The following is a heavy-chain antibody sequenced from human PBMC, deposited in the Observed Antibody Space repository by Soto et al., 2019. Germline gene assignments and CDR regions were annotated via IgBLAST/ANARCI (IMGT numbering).Heavy chain of an antibody. Sequence: QVQLVQSGAEVKKPGSSVKVSCKASGGTFSSYTIGWVRQAPGQGLEWMGRIIPILGIANYAQKFQGRVTITADKSTSTAYMDLSSLRSEDTAVYYCARFRPSSTTGTRNAFDIWGQGTMVTVSS. J-gene: IGHJ3*02. CDR1: GGTFSSYT. CDR2: IIPILGIA. D-gene: IGHD1-1*01. CDR3: ARFRPSSTTGTRNAFDI. V-gene: IGHV1-69*02.